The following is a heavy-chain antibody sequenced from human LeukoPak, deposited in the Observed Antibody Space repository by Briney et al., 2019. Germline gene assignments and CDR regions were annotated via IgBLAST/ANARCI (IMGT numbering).Heavy chain of an antibody. Sequence: GASVKVSCKASGGTFSSYAISWVRQAPGQGLEWMGRIIPILGIANYAQKFQGRVTITADKSTGTAYMELSSLRSEDTAVYYCARDPGRYYFDYWGQGTLVTVSS. J-gene: IGHJ4*02. V-gene: IGHV1-69*04. CDR3: ARDPGRYYFDY. CDR1: GGTFSSYA. CDR2: IIPILGIA.